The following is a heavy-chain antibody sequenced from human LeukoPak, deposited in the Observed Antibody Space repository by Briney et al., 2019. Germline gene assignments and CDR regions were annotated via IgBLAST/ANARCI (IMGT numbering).Heavy chain of an antibody. Sequence: PSETLSLTCAVSGASMTSYYWNWIRQPAGKGLEWLGVLDTSGNPIYNPSLKSRLTLSVDPSKNHFSLTLQSVTATDTAVYYCARDYGAQFDTWGRGTRVTVSS. J-gene: IGHJ2*01. CDR3: ARDYGAQFDT. V-gene: IGHV4-4*07. D-gene: IGHD4-17*01. CDR2: LDTSGNP. CDR1: GASMTSYY.